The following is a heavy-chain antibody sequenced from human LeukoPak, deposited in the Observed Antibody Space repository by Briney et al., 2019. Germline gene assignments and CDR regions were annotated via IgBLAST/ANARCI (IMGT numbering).Heavy chain of an antibody. V-gene: IGHV4-4*07. Sequence: SETLSLTCTVSGGSISSYYWSWIRQPAGKGLEWIGRTYISGSTNYNPSLKSRVTMSLDTSKNQFSLKLSSVTAADTAGYYCAREPYYYNTSGSDAFDIWGQGTMVTVAS. CDR1: GGSISSYY. CDR2: TYISGST. CDR3: AREPYYYNTSGSDAFDI. J-gene: IGHJ3*02. D-gene: IGHD3-22*01.